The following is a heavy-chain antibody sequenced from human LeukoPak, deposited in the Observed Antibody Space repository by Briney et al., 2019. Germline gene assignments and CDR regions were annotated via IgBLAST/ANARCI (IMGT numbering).Heavy chain of an antibody. CDR3: ARGPSIAARYDAFDI. Sequence: PGGSLRLSCAASEFTFTSSELNWVRQAPGKGLEWVSYISSSGNTISYADSVKGRFTISSENAKNSLYLKVISLRAEDTAVYYCARGPSIAARYDAFDIWGQGTMVTVSS. CDR2: ISSSGNTI. D-gene: IGHD6-6*01. V-gene: IGHV3-48*03. J-gene: IGHJ3*02. CDR1: EFTFTSSE.